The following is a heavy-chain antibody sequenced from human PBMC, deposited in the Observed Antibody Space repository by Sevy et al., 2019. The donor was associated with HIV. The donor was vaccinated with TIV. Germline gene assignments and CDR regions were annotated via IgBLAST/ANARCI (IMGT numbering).Heavy chain of an antibody. CDR1: GYSFTAYG. D-gene: IGHD3-16*01. CDR3: ARDAKIMLVFDY. CDR2: VSGANDET. Sequence: ASVKVSCKASGYSFTAYGISWVRQAPGQGLEWMGWVSGANDETNYGQKFQDRVTMTTDTSTSTAYMELRSLTSDDTAVYYCARDAKIMLVFDYWGQGTPVTVSS. V-gene: IGHV1-18*01. J-gene: IGHJ4*02.